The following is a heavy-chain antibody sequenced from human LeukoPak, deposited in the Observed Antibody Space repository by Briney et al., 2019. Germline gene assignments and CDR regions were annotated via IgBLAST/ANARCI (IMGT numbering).Heavy chain of an antibody. J-gene: IGHJ1*01. CDR2: IYYSGST. D-gene: IGHD3-16*02. Sequence: TSETLSLTCTVSGGSMSSYYWSWIRQPPGKGLEWIGYIYYSGSTNYNPSLKSRVTISVDTSKNQFSLKLSSVTAADTAVYYCARGGYDYVWGSYRPYFQHWGQGTLVTVSS. CDR1: GGSMSSYY. CDR3: ARGGYDYVWGSYRPYFQH. V-gene: IGHV4-59*12.